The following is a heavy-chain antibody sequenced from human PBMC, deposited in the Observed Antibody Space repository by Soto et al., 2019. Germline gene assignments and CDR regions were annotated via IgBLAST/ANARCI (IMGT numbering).Heavy chain of an antibody. J-gene: IGHJ4*02. Sequence: ASVKVSCKASGYTFTSYDINWVRQATGQGLEWMGWMNPNSGNTGYAQKFQGRVTMTRNTSISTAYMELSSLRSEDTAVYYCASWGLSGTTIDYWGQGXLVTVYS. D-gene: IGHD3-16*01. CDR3: ASWGLSGTTIDY. CDR2: MNPNSGNT. V-gene: IGHV1-8*01. CDR1: GYTFTSYD.